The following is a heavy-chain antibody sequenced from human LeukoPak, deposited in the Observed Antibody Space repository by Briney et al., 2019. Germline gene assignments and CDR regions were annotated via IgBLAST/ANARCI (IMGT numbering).Heavy chain of an antibody. CDR2: IDWDDDK. CDR1: GFSLSTSGMC. Sequence: SGPTLVNPTQTLTLTCTFSGFSLSTSGMCVSWIRQPPGKALEWLARIDWDDDKYYSTSLKTRLTISKDTSKNQVVLTMTNMDPVDTATYYCARIPQRYNWNDYYFDYWGQGTLVTVSS. CDR3: ARIPQRYNWNDYYFDY. J-gene: IGHJ4*02. V-gene: IGHV2-70*11. D-gene: IGHD1-1*01.